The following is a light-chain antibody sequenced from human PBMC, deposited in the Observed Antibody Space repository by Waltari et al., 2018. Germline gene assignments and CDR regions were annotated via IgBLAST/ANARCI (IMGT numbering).Light chain of an antibody. Sequence: TQSPSSVSASVGDRVTISCTGTSSDVGGYNYVSWYQPPPGKAPKLMIYEVSKRPSGVPDRFSGSKSGNTASLTVSGLQAEDEADYYSSSYAGSYNYVVFGGGTRLTVL. CDR1: SSDVGGYNY. V-gene: IGLV2-8*01. J-gene: IGLJ2*01. CDR3: SSYAGSYNYVV. CDR2: EVS.